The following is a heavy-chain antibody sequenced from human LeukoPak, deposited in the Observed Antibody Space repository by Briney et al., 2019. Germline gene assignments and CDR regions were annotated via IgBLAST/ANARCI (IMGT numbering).Heavy chain of an antibody. CDR3: ARGIHYYYDSSGHYFDY. CDR1: GFIFGDYN. J-gene: IGHJ4*02. D-gene: IGHD3-22*01. Sequence: GGSLRLSCAASGFIFGDYNMNWVRQAPGKGLEWVSYISSGGSTIYYADSVKGRFTISRDNARNSLYLQMNGLTDEDTAVYYCARGIHYYYDSSGHYFDYWGQGTLVTVSS. V-gene: IGHV3-48*02. CDR2: ISSGGSTI.